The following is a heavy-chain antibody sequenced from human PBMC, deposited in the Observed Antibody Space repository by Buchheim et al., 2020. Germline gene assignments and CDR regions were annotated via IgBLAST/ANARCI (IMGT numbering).Heavy chain of an antibody. CDR2: ISYSGNA. Sequence: QVQLQESGPGLVKPSQPVSLTCTVSGGSISRGDYYWSWIRQHPGRGLEWIGFISYSGNAYYNPSLQTRVSISIDTSENQFSLELTSVTAADTAVYFCAGGPSGDKVEYWGQGTL. D-gene: IGHD2-21*01. CDR3: AGGPSGDKVEY. CDR1: GGSISRGDYY. V-gene: IGHV4-31*03. J-gene: IGHJ4*02.